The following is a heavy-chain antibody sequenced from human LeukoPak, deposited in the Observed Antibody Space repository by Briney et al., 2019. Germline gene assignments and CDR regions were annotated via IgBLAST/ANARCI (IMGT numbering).Heavy chain of an antibody. CDR3: ARVGGNYEGLIDY. D-gene: IGHD1-26*01. V-gene: IGHV1-18*01. CDR2: ISAYNGYT. Sequence: ASVKVSCKASGYTFTNFPIGWVRQAPGQGLEWMGWISAYNGYTKYAPSLRGRVAMTTDTSTSTAYMQLRSLRSDDTAMYYCARVGGNYEGLIDYWGQGTLVTVSS. J-gene: IGHJ4*02. CDR1: GYTFTNFP.